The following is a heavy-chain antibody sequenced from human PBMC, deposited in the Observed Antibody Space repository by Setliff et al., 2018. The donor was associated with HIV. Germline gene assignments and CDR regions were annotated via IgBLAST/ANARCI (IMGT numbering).Heavy chain of an antibody. CDR3: ARVLGVRRDYYDSSAPLRAAFDI. Sequence: SETLSLTCTVSGGSITSGGDSWSWIRQHPGKGLKWIGYISYSGITYYDPSLKSRLTMSVDTSNNQFSLKLSSATAADTAVYYCARVLGVRRDYYDSSAPLRAAFDIWGQGTMVTVS. J-gene: IGHJ3*02. CDR1: GGSITSGGDS. CDR2: ISYSGIT. D-gene: IGHD3-22*01. V-gene: IGHV4-31*03.